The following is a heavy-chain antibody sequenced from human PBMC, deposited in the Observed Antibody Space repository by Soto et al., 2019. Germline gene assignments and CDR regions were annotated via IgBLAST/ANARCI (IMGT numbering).Heavy chain of an antibody. CDR2: FYPGDSTS. V-gene: IGHV5-51*01. CDR3: ARIIGYCRNNDCSWTFDI. CDR1: GYSFISYW. J-gene: IGHJ3*02. Sequence: GESLKISCKTFGYSFISYWVAWVRQKPGKGLEWMGTFYPGDSTSTYSPSFQGQVTISVDKSISTAYLHLSSLKASDTAMYYCARIIGYCRNNDCSWTFDIWGQGTMVTVSS. D-gene: IGHD2-2*03.